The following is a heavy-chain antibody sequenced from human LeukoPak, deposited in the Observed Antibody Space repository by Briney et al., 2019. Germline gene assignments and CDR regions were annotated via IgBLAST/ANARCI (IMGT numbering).Heavy chain of an antibody. CDR3: VRADGRDGYKGLVDN. Sequence: SETLPLTCAVYGGSFSAYHWSWIRQAPGKGLEWIGEINHSGSTNYNPSLKSRVTMSVGASRNQFFLKLNTRPGADAAVYYCVRADGRDGYKGLVDNWG. D-gene: IGHD5-24*01. V-gene: IGHV4-34*01. CDR1: GGSFSAYH. J-gene: IGHJ4*01. CDR2: INHSGST.